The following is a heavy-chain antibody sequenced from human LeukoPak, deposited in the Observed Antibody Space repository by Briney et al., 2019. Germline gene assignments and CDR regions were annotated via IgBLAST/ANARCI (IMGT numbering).Heavy chain of an antibody. CDR2: VNHTGST. D-gene: IGHD2-2*02. CDR3: AGRYLNYYYYYMDI. J-gene: IGHJ6*03. Sequence: SETLSLTCAVYGGSFSGYFWNWIRQSPGKGLEWIGEVNHTGSTNYNPSLKSRVIISVDTSKNQFSLKLTSMTAADTAVYYCAGRYLNYYYYYMDIWGKGTTVAVSS. CDR1: GGSFSGYF. V-gene: IGHV4-34*01.